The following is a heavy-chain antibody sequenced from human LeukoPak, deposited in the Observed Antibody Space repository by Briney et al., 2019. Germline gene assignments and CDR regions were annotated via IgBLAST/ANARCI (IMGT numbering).Heavy chain of an antibody. J-gene: IGHJ4*02. CDR3: ARAGTAMVDN. V-gene: IGHV7-4-1*02. CDR1: GYNFIDFG. CDR2: INTRTGDP. D-gene: IGHD5-18*01. Sequence: ASVTASCKASGYNFIDFGMNWVRQAPGQGLEWMGWINTRTGDPMYAQDFTGCFVFSVDTSRTTAYLQITSLKADDTAVYYCARAGTAMVDNWGQGTLVTVSS.